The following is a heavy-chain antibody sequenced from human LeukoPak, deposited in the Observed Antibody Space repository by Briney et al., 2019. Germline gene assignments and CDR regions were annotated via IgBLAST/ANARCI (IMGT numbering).Heavy chain of an antibody. D-gene: IGHD6-13*01. CDR2: IRYDGSNK. Sequence: PGGSLRLSCAASGFTFSSYGMHWVRQAPGKGLEGVAFIRYDGSNKYWADSVKGRFTISRDNSKNTLYLQMNSLRAEDTAVYYCAKATAVIAAAHPIGYWGQGTLVTVSS. CDR3: AKATAVIAAAHPIGY. V-gene: IGHV3-30*02. CDR1: GFTFSSYG. J-gene: IGHJ4*02.